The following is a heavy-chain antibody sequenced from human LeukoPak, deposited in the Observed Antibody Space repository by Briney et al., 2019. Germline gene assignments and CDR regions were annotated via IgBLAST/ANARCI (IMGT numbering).Heavy chain of an antibody. Sequence: SVKVSCKASGATFSSYAISWVRQAPGQGLEWMGGIIPIFGTANYAQKYQGRVTITADESTSTAYMEMSSLRSEDTAVYYCARDKAGDIVATLGYWGQGTLVTVSS. CDR2: IIPIFGTA. D-gene: IGHD5-12*01. V-gene: IGHV1-69*13. CDR1: GATFSSYA. CDR3: ARDKAGDIVATLGY. J-gene: IGHJ4*02.